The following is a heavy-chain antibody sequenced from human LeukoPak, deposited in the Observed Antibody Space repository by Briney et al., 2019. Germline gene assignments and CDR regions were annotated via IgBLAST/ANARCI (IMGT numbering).Heavy chain of an antibody. V-gene: IGHV1-2*02. CDR1: GYTFTGYY. D-gene: IGHD5-24*01. Sequence: ASVKVSSKASGYTFTGYYMRYVRQAPGQGLECMGWINPNSGVTNYAQTFQGRVTMTRDTSISTAYMELSSLRSEDTAVYYCAKDRVRDGYQGRFDFWGQGTHVTVSS. CDR2: INPNSGVT. CDR3: AKDRVRDGYQGRFDF. J-gene: IGHJ4*02.